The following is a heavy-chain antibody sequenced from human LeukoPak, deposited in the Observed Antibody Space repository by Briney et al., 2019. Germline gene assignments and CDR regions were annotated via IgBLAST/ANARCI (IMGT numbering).Heavy chain of an antibody. V-gene: IGHV3-23*01. J-gene: IGHJ3*02. CDR2: ISGSGGST. CDR1: GFTFSSYA. D-gene: IGHD5-24*01. Sequence: GGSLRLSCAASGFTFSSYAMSWVRQAPGKGLEWVSAISGSGGSTYYADSVKGRFTISRDNSKNTLYLQMNSLRAEDTAVYYCATRRDGYNYAFDIWGQGTMVTVSS. CDR3: ATRRDGYNYAFDI.